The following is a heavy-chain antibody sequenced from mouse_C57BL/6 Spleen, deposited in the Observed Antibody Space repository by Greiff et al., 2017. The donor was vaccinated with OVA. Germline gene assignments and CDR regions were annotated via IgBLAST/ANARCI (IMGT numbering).Heavy chain of an antibody. CDR1: GSSLSTFGMG. V-gene: IGHV8-8*01. CDR3: ARIPDSSGYTWFAY. J-gene: IGHJ3*01. CDR2: IWWDDAK. D-gene: IGHD3-2*02. Sequence: QVTLKESGPGILQPSQTLSLTCSFSGSSLSTFGMGVGWIRQPSGKGLEWLAHIWWDDAKYYNPALKSRLPISKDTSKNQVFLKIANVDTADTATYDCARIPDSSGYTWFAYWGQGTLVTVSA.